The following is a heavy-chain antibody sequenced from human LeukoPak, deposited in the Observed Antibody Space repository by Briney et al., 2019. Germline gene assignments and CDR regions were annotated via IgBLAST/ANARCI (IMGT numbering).Heavy chain of an antibody. J-gene: IGHJ1*01. CDR2: IYYSGST. CDR3: ARGGRWYFQH. CDR1: GGSISSSSYY. D-gene: IGHD2-15*01. Sequence: PSETLSLTCTVSGGSISSSSYYWGWIRQPPGKGLEWIGSIYYSGSTYYNPSPKSPFTISVDTSKNQFSLKLSSVTAADTAVYYCARGGRWYFQHWGQGTLVTVSS. V-gene: IGHV4-39*07.